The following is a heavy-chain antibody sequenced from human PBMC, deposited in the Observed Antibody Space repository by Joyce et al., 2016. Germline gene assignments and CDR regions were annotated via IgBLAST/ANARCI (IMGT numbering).Heavy chain of an antibody. Sequence: EVQLVESGGGLVQPGGSLRLSCAASGFSFNYYIMNWVRQAPGKGLEWISYITSTGSTRFYAYSVKDRFTISRDNAKNSLYLQMNSLRDEDTAVYYCTRRNEGNFFLDYWGQGTLVTVSS. J-gene: IGHJ4*02. V-gene: IGHV3-48*02. CDR2: ITSTGSTR. CDR1: GFSFNYYI. CDR3: TRRNEGNFFLDY. D-gene: IGHD1-7*01.